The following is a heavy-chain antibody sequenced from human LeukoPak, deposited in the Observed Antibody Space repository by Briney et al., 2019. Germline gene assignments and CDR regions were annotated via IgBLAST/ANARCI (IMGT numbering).Heavy chain of an antibody. V-gene: IGHV3-74*01. D-gene: IGHD1-26*01. J-gene: IGHJ4*02. CDR2: LNIDGTDT. CDR3: ARHPAGSSSYYFDR. Sequence: GGSLRLSCAASGFTLSSYWMLWLRQPPGKGLVWVTRLNIDGTDTVYADSVKGRFTISRDSAKNTLYLQMNSLRAEDTAVYYCARHPAGSSSYYFDRWGQGTLVTVSS. CDR1: GFTLSSYW.